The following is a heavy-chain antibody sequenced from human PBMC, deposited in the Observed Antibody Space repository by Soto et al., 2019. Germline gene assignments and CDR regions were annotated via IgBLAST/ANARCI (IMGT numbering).Heavy chain of an antibody. D-gene: IGHD2-2*01. CDR3: AKVSSIVVVPAATGFDY. Sequence: GGSLRLSCAASGFTFSSYAMSWVRQAPGKGLEWVSAISGSGGSTYYADSVKGRFTISRDNSKNTLYLQMNSLRAEDTAVYYCAKVSSIVVVPAATGFDYWGQGTLVTVSS. CDR1: GFTFSSYA. V-gene: IGHV3-23*01. CDR2: ISGSGGST. J-gene: IGHJ4*02.